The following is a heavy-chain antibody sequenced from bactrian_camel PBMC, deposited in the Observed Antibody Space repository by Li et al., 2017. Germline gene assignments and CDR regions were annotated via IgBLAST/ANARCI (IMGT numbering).Heavy chain of an antibody. CDR2: HYTGTATK. D-gene: IGHD5*01. J-gene: IGHJ4*01. Sequence: HVQLVESGGESVQAGGSLRLSCEISLYIYSSYCMGWFREAPGKERAAVAAHYTGTATKYVADSVNDRFTVSRDNAKNTLYLHMNDLKAEDTAMYYCAADVVNFQLGRSYENWGQGTQVTVS. CDR1: LYIYSSYC. V-gene: IGHV3S1*01. CDR3: AADVVNFQLGRSYEN.